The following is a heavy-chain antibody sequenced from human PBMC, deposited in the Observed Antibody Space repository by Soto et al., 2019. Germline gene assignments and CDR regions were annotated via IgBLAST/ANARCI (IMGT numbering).Heavy chain of an antibody. Sequence: VQLVQFGAEVKKSGASVRVSCKASGTPFSGPVISWVRKALEKVLEGWGWISASNGHTNYAQKFQGRVTMTTDTFTSTVYMEMKSLRSDDTAVYYCARNTGSGNSGGFDYWGQGTLVTVSS. CDR2: ISASNGHT. J-gene: IGHJ4*02. CDR1: GTPFSGPV. D-gene: IGHD3-3*01. CDR3: ARNTGSGNSGGFDY. V-gene: IGHV1-18*04.